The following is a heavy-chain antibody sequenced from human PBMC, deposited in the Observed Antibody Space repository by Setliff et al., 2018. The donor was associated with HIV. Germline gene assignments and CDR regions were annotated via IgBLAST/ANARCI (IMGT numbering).Heavy chain of an antibody. J-gene: IGHJ3*02. V-gene: IGHV1-18*01. Sequence: ASVKVSCKASGYTFTSYGISWVRQAPGQGLEWMGWISAYNGNTNYAQKLQGRVTMTTDTSTSTAYMELRSLRSDDTAVYYCARDPYSSSWNRIDAFDIWGQGTMVTVS. CDR2: ISAYNGNT. D-gene: IGHD6-13*01. CDR3: ARDPYSSSWNRIDAFDI. CDR1: GYTFTSYG.